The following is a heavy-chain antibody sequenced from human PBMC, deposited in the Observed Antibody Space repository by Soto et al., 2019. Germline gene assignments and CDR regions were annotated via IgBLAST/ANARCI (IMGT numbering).Heavy chain of an antibody. CDR2: INPIGGST. J-gene: IGHJ4*02. CDR1: GYTFTSYY. D-gene: IGHD4-17*01. V-gene: IGHV1-46*01. Sequence: ASVKVSCKASGYTFTSYYMHWVRQAPGQGLEWMGIINPIGGSTSYAQKFQGRVTMTRDTSTSTVYMELSSLRSEDTAVYYCSRAIMDQTTVVTPFGPFDYWGQGSLVIVSS. CDR3: SRAIMDQTTVVTPFGPFDY.